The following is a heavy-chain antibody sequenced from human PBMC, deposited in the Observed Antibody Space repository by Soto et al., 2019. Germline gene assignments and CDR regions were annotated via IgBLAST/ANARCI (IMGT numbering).Heavy chain of an antibody. D-gene: IGHD6-25*01. V-gene: IGHV3-30*07. J-gene: IGHJ6*02. CDR3: ARHSGCYYNGVAD. Sequence: DSVKGRFTISRDNSKNTVYLQMNSLRVEDTAVYYCARHSGCYYNGVADWGQGTTVTVSS.